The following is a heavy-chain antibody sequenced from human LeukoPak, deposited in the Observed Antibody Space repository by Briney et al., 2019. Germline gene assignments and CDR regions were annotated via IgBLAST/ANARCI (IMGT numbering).Heavy chain of an antibody. CDR1: GFTFSDYH. V-gene: IGHV3-11*04. Sequence: GGSPRLSCAASGFTFSDYHMTWIRQAPGKGLEWVSYISNSDDSINYADSVSGRFTISRDNAKSSVYLQMNSLRVEDTAVYYCARAPAVYFFYIDVWGEGTTVTVSS. CDR2: ISNSDDSI. J-gene: IGHJ6*03. CDR3: ARAPAVYFFYIDV.